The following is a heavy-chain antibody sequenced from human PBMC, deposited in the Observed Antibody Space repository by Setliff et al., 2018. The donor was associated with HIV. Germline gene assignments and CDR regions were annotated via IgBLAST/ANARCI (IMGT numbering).Heavy chain of an antibody. D-gene: IGHD6-6*01. J-gene: IGHJ6*03. CDR3: ARGDGSLAARPSRYSFYYMDV. CDR1: GGSFSGYY. Sequence: SETLSLTCAVYGGSFSGYYWSWIRLPAGKGLEWVGHIYTSGSTNYNPSLKSRVTILVDTSKNQFSLKLTSVTAADTAVYYCARGDGSLAARPSRYSFYYMDVWGKGTTVTVSS. V-gene: IGHV4-59*10. CDR2: IYTSGST.